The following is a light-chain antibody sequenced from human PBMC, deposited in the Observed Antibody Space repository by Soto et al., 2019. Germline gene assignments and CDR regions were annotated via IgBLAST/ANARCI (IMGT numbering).Light chain of an antibody. Sequence: EIVLTQSPGTLSLSPGERATLSCRASQSVSSSYLAWYQQKPGQAPRLLIYGASSRATGIPDRFSGSGSGTDFTLSISRLDPEDFAVYYCQQYGSSSWTFAQATKVGIK. CDR1: QSVSSSY. J-gene: IGKJ1*01. CDR3: QQYGSSSWT. CDR2: GAS. V-gene: IGKV3-20*01.